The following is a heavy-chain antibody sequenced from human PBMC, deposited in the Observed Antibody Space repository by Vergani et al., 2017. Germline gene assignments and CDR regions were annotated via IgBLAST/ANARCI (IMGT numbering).Heavy chain of an antibody. CDR2: IYSGGST. D-gene: IGHD6-19*01. CDR3: TRIAAVAATDWFDA. J-gene: IGHJ5*02. CDR1: GFTVSSNY. Sequence: EVQLVESGGGLVQPGGSLRLSCAASGFTVSSNYMSWVRQAPGKGLEWVSVIYSGGSTYYADSVKGRFTISRDNSKNTLYLQMNSLRAEDTAVYYCTRIAAVAATDWFDAWGQGTLVTVSS. V-gene: IGHV3-66*01.